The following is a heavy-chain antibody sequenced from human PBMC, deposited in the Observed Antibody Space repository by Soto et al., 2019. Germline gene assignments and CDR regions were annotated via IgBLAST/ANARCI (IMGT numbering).Heavy chain of an antibody. Sequence: PGGSLRLSCAASGFTFSSYWMSWVRQAPGKGLEWVANIKQDGSEKYYVDSVKGRFTISRDNAKNSLYLQMNSLRAEDTAVYYCARAREIVATIWSEYEGNWFDPWGQGTLVTVSS. CDR3: ARAREIVATIWSEYEGNWFDP. CDR1: GFTFSSYW. J-gene: IGHJ5*02. CDR2: IKQDGSEK. D-gene: IGHD5-12*01. V-gene: IGHV3-7*01.